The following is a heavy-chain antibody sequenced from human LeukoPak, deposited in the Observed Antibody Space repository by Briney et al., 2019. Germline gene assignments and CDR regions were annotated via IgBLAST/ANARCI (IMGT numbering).Heavy chain of an antibody. CDR3: ARGGYGSS. D-gene: IGHD5-18*01. J-gene: IGHJ1*01. V-gene: IGHV3-11*04. CDR1: GFTVSSNY. CDR2: ISSSGRTT. Sequence: GGSLRLSCAASGFTVSSNYMSWVRQAPGKGLEWVSYISSSGRTTYYADSVKGRFTISRDNAKNSLYLQMNSLRAEDTAVYYCARGGYGSSWGQGTLVTVSS.